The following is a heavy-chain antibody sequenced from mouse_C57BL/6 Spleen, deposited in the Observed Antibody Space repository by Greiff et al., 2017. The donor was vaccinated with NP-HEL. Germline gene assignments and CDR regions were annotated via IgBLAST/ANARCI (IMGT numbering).Heavy chain of an antibody. Sequence: QVQLQQSGAELVRPGASVTLSCKASGYTFTDYEMHWVKQTPVHGLEWIGAIDPETGGTAYNQKFKGKAILTADKSSSTAYMELRSLTSEDSAVYYCTRSDTTVVAPFDYWGQGTTLTVSS. V-gene: IGHV1-15*01. CDR2: IDPETGGT. D-gene: IGHD1-1*01. CDR1: GYTFTDYE. J-gene: IGHJ2*01. CDR3: TRSDTTVVAPFDY.